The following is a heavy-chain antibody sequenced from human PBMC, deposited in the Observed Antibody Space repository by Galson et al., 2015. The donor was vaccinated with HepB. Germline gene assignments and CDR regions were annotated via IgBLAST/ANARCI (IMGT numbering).Heavy chain of an antibody. CDR2: ISTHNGNT. CDR3: ARDRGYISGWSTVKFDY. D-gene: IGHD6-19*01. CDR1: GYTFTNYG. J-gene: IGHJ4*02. Sequence: SVKVSCKASGYTFTNYGVSWVRQAPGQGLEWMGWISTHNGNTNYAKSLQGRVTMTTDTSTSTAYMELRSLRSDDTAVYYCARDRGYISGWSTVKFDYWGQGTLVTVSS. V-gene: IGHV1-18*04.